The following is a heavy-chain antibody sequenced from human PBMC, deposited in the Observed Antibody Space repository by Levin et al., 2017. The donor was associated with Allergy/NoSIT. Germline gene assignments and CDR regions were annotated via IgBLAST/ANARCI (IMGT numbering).Heavy chain of an antibody. CDR3: ARKSKVGSYGYYMDV. J-gene: IGHJ6*03. CDR2: IYYSGGT. CDR1: GGSISSYY. D-gene: IGHD5-18*01. V-gene: IGHV4-59*01. Sequence: MAGGSLRLSCTVSGGSISSYYWSWIRQPPGKGLEWIGYIYYSGGTNYNPSLKSRVTISVDTSKNQFSLKLSSVTAADTAVYYCARKSKVGSYGYYMDVWGQGTTVTVSS.